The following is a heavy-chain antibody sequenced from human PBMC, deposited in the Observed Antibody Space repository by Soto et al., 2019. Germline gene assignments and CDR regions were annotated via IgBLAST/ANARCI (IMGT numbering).Heavy chain of an antibody. CDR3: AXGPPSFTRDYYYHGMDV. D-gene: IGHD3-10*01. V-gene: IGHV4-59*01. CDR1: GGSISSYY. CDR2: IYYSGST. J-gene: IGHJ6*02. Sequence: SETLSLTWTVSGGSISSYYWSWIRQPPGKGLEWIGYIYYSGSTNYNPSLKSRVTISVDTSKNQFSLKLSSVTAADTAVYYCAXGPPSFTRDYYYHGMDVWGQGTTVTVSS.